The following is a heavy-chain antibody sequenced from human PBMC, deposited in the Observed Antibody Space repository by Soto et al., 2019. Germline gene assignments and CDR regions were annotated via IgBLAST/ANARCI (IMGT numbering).Heavy chain of an antibody. CDR1: GYTFTSYG. CDR2: ISAYNGNT. CDR3: ARDRHIVGAVPDFDY. J-gene: IGHJ4*02. Sequence: ASVKVSCKASGYTFTSYGISWVRQAPGQGLEWMGWISAYNGNTNYAQKLQGRVTMTTDTSTSTAYMELRSLRSDDTAVYYCARDRHIVGAVPDFDYWGQGTLVTVSS. D-gene: IGHD1-26*01. V-gene: IGHV1-18*01.